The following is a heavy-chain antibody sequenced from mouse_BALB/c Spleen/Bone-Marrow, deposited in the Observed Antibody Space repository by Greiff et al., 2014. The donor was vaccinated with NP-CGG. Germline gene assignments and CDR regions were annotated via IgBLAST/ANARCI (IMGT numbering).Heavy chain of an antibody. V-gene: IGHV14-3*02. CDR3: TRPSFYYGSSYWYFDV. Sequence: VQLKESGSELVKPGASVKLSCAASGFNIKDTYMHWVKQRPEQGLEWIGRIDLANGDTKYDPKFQGKATIAADTSSNTAYLQLSSLTSEDTAVYYCTRPSFYYGSSYWYFDVWGAGTTVTVSS. CDR2: IDLANGDT. CDR1: GFNIKDTY. D-gene: IGHD1-1*01. J-gene: IGHJ1*01.